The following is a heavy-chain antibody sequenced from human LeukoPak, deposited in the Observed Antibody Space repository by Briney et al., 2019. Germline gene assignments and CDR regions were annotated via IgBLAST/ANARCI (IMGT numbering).Heavy chain of an antibody. CDR3: ARGVRYFDWLSS. D-gene: IGHD3-9*01. CDR1: GGSVSSGSYY. CDR2: IYYSGST. J-gene: IGHJ4*02. Sequence: PSETLSLTCTVSGGSVSSGSYYWSWIRQPPGKGLEWIGYIYYSGSTNYNPSLKSRVPISVDTSKNQFSLKLSSVTAADTAVYYCARGVRYFDWLSSWGQGTLVTVSS. V-gene: IGHV4-61*01.